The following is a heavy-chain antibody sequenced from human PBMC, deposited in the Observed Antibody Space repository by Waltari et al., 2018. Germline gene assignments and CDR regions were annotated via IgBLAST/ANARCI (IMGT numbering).Heavy chain of an antibody. J-gene: IGHJ4*02. D-gene: IGHD5-18*01. CDR2: INDREST. CDR3: ARGGRYTAC. Sequence: QVQLQQWGAGLLKPSETLSLTCAVYGGSFSGYYWSWIRQPPGKGLEWIGEINDRESTNCKPSLKRRVTISVDTSKNQFSLKLSSVTAADTAVYYCARGGRYTACWGQGTLVTVSS. V-gene: IGHV4-34*01. CDR1: GGSFSGYY.